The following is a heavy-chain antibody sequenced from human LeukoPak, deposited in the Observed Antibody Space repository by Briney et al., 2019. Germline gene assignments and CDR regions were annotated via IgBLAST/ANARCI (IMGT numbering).Heavy chain of an antibody. Sequence: GSLRLSCAASGFTFSSYGMHWVRQAPGKGLEWVAVISYDGSNKYYADSVKGRFTISRDNSKNTLYLQMNSLRAEDTAVYYCAKVQYGLLGYNYYGMDVWGQGTTVTVSS. CDR1: GFTFSSYG. D-gene: IGHD3-10*01. J-gene: IGHJ6*02. V-gene: IGHV3-30*18. CDR3: AKVQYGLLGYNYYGMDV. CDR2: ISYDGSNK.